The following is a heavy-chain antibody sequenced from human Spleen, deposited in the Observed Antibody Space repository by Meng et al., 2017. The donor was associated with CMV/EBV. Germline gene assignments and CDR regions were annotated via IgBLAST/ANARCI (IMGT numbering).Heavy chain of an antibody. CDR1: GFTFSSYT. Sequence: GESLKISCVVSGFTFSSYTMNWVRQAPGKGLEWVSSLSARGSYIFYADSVKGRFTISRDNAKNSLYLQMNSLTAEDTAVYYCARDDGYYFGSETYKAPFDYWGQGTLVTVSS. J-gene: IGHJ4*02. CDR3: ARDDGYYFGSETYKAPFDY. CDR2: LSARGSYI. V-gene: IGHV3-21*01. D-gene: IGHD3-10*01.